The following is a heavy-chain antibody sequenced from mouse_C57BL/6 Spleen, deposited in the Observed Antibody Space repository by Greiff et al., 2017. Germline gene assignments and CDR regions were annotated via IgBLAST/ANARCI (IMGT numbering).Heavy chain of an antibody. D-gene: IGHD3-2*02. CDR2: IYPGSGNT. V-gene: IGHV1-76*01. Sequence: VQLQQSGAELVRPGASVKLSCKASGYTFTDYYINWVKQRPGQGLEWIARIYPGSGNTYYNEKFKGKATLTAEKSSSTAYMQLSSLTSEDSAVYFCARGEAGDWYIDVWGTGTTVTVSS. CDR3: ARGEAGDWYIDV. CDR1: GYTFTDYY. J-gene: IGHJ1*03.